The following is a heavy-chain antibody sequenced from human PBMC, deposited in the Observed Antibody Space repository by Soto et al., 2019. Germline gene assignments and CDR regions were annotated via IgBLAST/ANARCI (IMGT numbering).Heavy chain of an antibody. CDR3: AKGKANTMFGVDTLFDY. J-gene: IGHJ4*02. Sequence: GGSLRLSCAASGLTFSSYAMSWVRQAPGKGLEWVSLISGNGGTTNYADSVKGRFTISRDNSKKTVYLQMNNLRADDTAVYYCAKGKANTMFGVDTLFDYWGQGTLVTVSS. D-gene: IGHD3-3*01. CDR2: ISGNGGTT. V-gene: IGHV3-23*01. CDR1: GLTFSSYA.